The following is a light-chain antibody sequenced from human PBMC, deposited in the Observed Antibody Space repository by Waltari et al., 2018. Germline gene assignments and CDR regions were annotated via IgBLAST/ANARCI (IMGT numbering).Light chain of an antibody. V-gene: IGLV3-1*01. Sequence: SYDLTQAPSVSVSPGQTASIPCSGDRMGAKYASWYQQKQGQSPLLVIYQDIKRPSGIPERFSGSKSGNTATLTITGTQAMDEADYYCQALGSGLWVFGGGTKLTVL. CDR1: RMGAKY. J-gene: IGLJ3*02. CDR2: QDI. CDR3: QALGSGLWV.